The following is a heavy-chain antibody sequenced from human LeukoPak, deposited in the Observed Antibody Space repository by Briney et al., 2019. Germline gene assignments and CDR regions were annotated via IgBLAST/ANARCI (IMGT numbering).Heavy chain of an antibody. Sequence: SETLSLTCTVSGGSISSYYWSWIRQPAGKGLEWIGRIYTSGSTNHNPSLKSRVTMSVDTSKNQFSLKLSSVTAADTAVYYCARDVYCSGGSCSNWFDPWGQGTLVTVSS. CDR3: ARDVYCSGGSCSNWFDP. CDR1: GGSISSYY. D-gene: IGHD2-15*01. CDR2: IYTSGST. V-gene: IGHV4-4*07. J-gene: IGHJ5*02.